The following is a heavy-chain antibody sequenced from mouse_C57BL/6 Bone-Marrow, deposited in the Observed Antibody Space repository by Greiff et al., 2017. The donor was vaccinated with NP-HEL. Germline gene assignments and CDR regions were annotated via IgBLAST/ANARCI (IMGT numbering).Heavy chain of an antibody. D-gene: IGHD1-1*01. CDR3: ARRTTPWYFDV. Sequence: EVKLMESGGGLVQPGGSLKLSCAASGFTFSDYGMAWVRQAPRKGPEWVAFISNLAYSIYYADTVTGRFTISRENAKNTLYLEMSSLRSEDTAMYYCARRTTPWYFDVWGTGTTVTVAS. J-gene: IGHJ1*03. V-gene: IGHV5-15*01. CDR2: ISNLAYSI. CDR1: GFTFSDYG.